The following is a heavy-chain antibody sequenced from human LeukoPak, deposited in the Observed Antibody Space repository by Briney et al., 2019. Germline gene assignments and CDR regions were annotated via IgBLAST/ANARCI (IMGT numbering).Heavy chain of an antibody. CDR2: IYSGGST. Sequence: GGSLRLSCAASGLTVSSNYMSWVCQAPGKGLEWVSVIYSGGSTYYADSVKGRFTISRDNSKNTLYLQMNTLRAEDTAVYYCARVLWELLGRGGSYYFDYWGQGALVAVSS. CDR3: ARVLWELLGRGGSYYFDY. CDR1: GLTVSSNY. D-gene: IGHD1-26*01. V-gene: IGHV3-53*01. J-gene: IGHJ4*02.